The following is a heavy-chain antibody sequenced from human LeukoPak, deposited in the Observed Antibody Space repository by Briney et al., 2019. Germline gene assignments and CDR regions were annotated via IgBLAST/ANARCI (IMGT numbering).Heavy chain of an antibody. D-gene: IGHD3-9*01. CDR1: DDSITMYY. J-gene: IGHJ6*03. CDR2: VDHTGST. V-gene: IGHV4-59*01. CDR3: ARARLVITGRYYMDV. Sequence: SETLSLTCSVSDDSITMYYWTWIRQPPGKGLEWIGYVDHTGSTNFNPSLNGRVSISRDTTKNLFSLRLRSVTAADTAVYFCARARLVITGRYYMDVWGKGTTVTVSS.